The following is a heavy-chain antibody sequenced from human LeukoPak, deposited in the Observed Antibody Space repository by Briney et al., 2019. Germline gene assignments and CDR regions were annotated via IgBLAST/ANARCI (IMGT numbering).Heavy chain of an antibody. D-gene: IGHD6-13*01. V-gene: IGHV4-59*01. Sequence: YPSETLSLTCTVWGGSISSYYWSWIRQPPGKGLEGIGYIYYSGSTNYNPSLKSRVTISVDTSKNQFSLKLSSVTAADTAVYYCARDAGSWYVSYYYYYGMDVWGQGTTVTVSS. CDR3: ARDAGSWYVSYYYYYGMDV. J-gene: IGHJ6*02. CDR1: GGSISSYY. CDR2: IYYSGST.